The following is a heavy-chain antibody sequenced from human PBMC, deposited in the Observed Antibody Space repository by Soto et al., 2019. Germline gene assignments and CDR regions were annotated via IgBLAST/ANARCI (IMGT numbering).Heavy chain of an antibody. J-gene: IGHJ6*02. D-gene: IGHD6-6*01. CDR3: ARDLFTGQAARPHYCSYGMDV. Sequence: QVQLVQSGAEVKKPGASVKVSCKASGYTFTSYGISWVRQAPGQGLEWMGWISAYNGNTNYAQKLQGRVTMTTDTPTSTAYMELRSLRSDDTAVYYCARDLFTGQAARPHYCSYGMDVWGQGTTVTVSS. CDR1: GYTFTSYG. CDR2: ISAYNGNT. V-gene: IGHV1-18*01.